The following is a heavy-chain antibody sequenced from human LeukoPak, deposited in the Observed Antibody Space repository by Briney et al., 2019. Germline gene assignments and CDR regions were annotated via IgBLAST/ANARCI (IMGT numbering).Heavy chain of an antibody. D-gene: IGHD3-3*01. CDR2: IYYTET. CDR3: ARRGYYDFWSGYSGYYYYYMDV. V-gene: IGHV4-59*02. Sequence: SETLSLTCTVSGGSVSNYYWSWIRQSPGKGLEWIGYIYYTETSYNPSLKSRVTISVDTSKNQFSLKLSSVTAADTAVYYCARRGYYDFWSGYSGYYYYYMDVWGKGTTVTVSS. CDR1: GGSVSNYY. J-gene: IGHJ6*03.